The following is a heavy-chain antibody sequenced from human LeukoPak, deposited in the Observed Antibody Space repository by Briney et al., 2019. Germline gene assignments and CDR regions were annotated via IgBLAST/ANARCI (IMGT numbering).Heavy chain of an antibody. V-gene: IGHV1-2*06. CDR1: GYTFTGYY. J-gene: IGHJ5*02. CDR3: ARGPRLLRGWFDP. Sequence: GASVKVSCKASGYTFTGYYMHWVRQAPGQGLEWMGRINPNSGGTNYAQKFQGRVTMTRDTSISTAYMELSRLRSDDTAVYYCARGPRLLRGWFDPWGQGTLVTVSS. D-gene: IGHD2/OR15-2a*01. CDR2: INPNSGGT.